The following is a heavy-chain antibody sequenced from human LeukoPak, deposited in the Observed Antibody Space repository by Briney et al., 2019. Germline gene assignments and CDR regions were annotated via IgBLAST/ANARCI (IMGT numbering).Heavy chain of an antibody. D-gene: IGHD6-13*01. CDR3: ARGVYIAAAQYGY. J-gene: IGHJ4*02. Sequence: GASVKVSCKASGYTFTSYDINWVRQAAGQGLEWMGWMNPNSGNTGYAQKFQGRVTMTRNTSISTAYMELSSLRSEDTAVYYCARGVYIAAAQYGYWGQGTLVTVSS. V-gene: IGHV1-8*01. CDR2: MNPNSGNT. CDR1: GYTFTSYD.